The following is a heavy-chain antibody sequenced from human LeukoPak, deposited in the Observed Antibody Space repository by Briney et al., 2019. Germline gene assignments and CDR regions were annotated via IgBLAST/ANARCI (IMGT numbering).Heavy chain of an antibody. CDR1: GFTFSSYA. Sequence: GGSLRLSCAASGFTFSSYAMSWVRQAPGKGLEWVSAISGSGGSTYCADSVKGRFTISRDNSKNTLYLQMNSLRAEDTAVYYCAKDYYDYVWGSLRPIFDYWGQGTLVTVSS. CDR3: AKDYYDYVWGSLRPIFDY. J-gene: IGHJ4*02. D-gene: IGHD3-16*01. CDR2: ISGSGGST. V-gene: IGHV3-23*01.